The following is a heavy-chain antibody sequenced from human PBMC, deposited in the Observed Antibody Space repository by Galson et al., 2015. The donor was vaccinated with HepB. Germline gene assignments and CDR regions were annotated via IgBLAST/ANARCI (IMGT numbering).Heavy chain of an antibody. CDR3: ARVPPRGYYDSSGYFSGPNWFDP. V-gene: IGHV1-18*01. CDR1: GYTFTSYG. J-gene: IGHJ5*02. Sequence: SVKVSCKASGYTFTSYGISWVRQAPGQGLEWMGWISAYNGNTNYAQKLQGRVTMTTDTSTSTAYMELRSLRSDDTAVYYCARVPPRGYYDSSGYFSGPNWFDPWGQGTLVTVSS. CDR2: ISAYNGNT. D-gene: IGHD3-22*01.